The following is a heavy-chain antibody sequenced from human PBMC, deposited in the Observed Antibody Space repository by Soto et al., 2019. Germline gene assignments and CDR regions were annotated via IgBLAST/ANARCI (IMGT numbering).Heavy chain of an antibody. Sequence: QVQLVQSGAEVRKPGASVKVSCKASGYIFTSHYIHWVRQAPGQGLEWMGIINPTGGGTSYAQKFQGRVTMTRDTSASTVYMELSSLRSEDTAVYYFAGESTPAYWGQGTLVTVSS. J-gene: IGHJ4*02. V-gene: IGHV1-46*01. CDR3: AGESTPAY. CDR2: INPTGGGT. CDR1: GYIFTSHY.